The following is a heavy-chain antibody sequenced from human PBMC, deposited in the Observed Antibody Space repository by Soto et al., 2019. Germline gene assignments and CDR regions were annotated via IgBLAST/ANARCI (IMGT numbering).Heavy chain of an antibody. V-gene: IGHV1-3*04. Sequence: GASVKVSCKTSGYTFTLYTIHWVRQARGQRLEWMGWINTGNGNTKYSQRFQGRVTMSRDTSASTAYMELSSLTSEDTAVYYCAKLGGGYIFGPYLDYWGQGTLVTVSS. CDR1: GYTFTLYT. CDR2: INTGNGNT. CDR3: AKLGGGYIFGPYLDY. D-gene: IGHD5-18*01. J-gene: IGHJ4*02.